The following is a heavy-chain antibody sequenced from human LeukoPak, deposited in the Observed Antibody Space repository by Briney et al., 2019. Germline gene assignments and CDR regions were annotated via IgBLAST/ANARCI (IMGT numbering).Heavy chain of an antibody. CDR1: GGTFSSYA. Sequence: SVKVSCKASGGTFSSYAISWVRQAPGQGLEWMGGIIPIFGTANYAQKFQGRVTITADESTSTAYMGLSSLRSEDTAVYYCARVRGGWYYFDYWGQGTLVTVSS. CDR2: IIPIFGTA. V-gene: IGHV1-69*13. CDR3: ARVRGGWYYFDY. J-gene: IGHJ4*02.